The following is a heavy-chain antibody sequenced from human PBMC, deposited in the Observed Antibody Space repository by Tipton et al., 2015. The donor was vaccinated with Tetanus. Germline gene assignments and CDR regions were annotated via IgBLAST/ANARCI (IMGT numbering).Heavy chain of an antibody. Sequence: QVQLVQSGAEVKKPGSSVKVSCKASGGTFTNYALSWVRQAPGQGLEWVGGITPIFGKTNSAQKFQGRVTITADESTNTAYMELSNLRSEDTAVYYFARAPNRISRASDYWGQGTQITVSS. J-gene: IGHJ4*02. CDR1: GGTFTNYA. CDR3: ARAPNRISRASDY. D-gene: IGHD1-14*01. V-gene: IGHV1-69*01. CDR2: ITPIFGKT.